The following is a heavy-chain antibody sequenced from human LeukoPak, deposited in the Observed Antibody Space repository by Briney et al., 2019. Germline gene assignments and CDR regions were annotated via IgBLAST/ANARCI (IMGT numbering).Heavy chain of an antibody. D-gene: IGHD3-22*01. CDR2: ISSSGRTI. CDR3: ARGRGSSGYYYAFDY. J-gene: IGHJ4*02. CDR1: GFTFSIYS. Sequence: GGSLRLSCAASGFTFSIYSMNWVRQAPGKGLGWVSYISSSGRTIKDADSVKGRFTISRDNAKNSLYLQMNSLRAEDTAVYYCARGRGSSGYYYAFDYWGQGTLVTVSS. V-gene: IGHV3-48*04.